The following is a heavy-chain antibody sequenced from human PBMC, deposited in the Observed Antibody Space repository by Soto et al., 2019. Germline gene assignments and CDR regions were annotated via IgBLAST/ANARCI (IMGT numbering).Heavy chain of an antibody. CDR3: AAQTTVVTQNWFAP. V-gene: IGHV4-31*03. J-gene: IGHJ5*02. CDR2: IYYSGGT. Sequence: QVQLQESGPGLVKPSQTLSLTCTVSGGSISSGGYYWSWLRQHPGKGLEWIGYIYYSGGTYYNPSLKSRVTISVDTSKNQCSLKLSSVTAADTAVYYCAAQTTVVTQNWFAPWGQGTLVTVSS. CDR1: GGSISSGGYY. D-gene: IGHD4-17*01.